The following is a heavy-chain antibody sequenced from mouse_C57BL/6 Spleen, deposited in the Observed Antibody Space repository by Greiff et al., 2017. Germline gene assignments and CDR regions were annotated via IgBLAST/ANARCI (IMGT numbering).Heavy chain of an antibody. Sequence: QVQLQQSGAELVRPGTSVKVSCKASGYAFTNYLIEWVKQRPGQGLEWIGVINPGSGGTNYNEKFKGKATLTADKASITAYMQLSSLTSEDSAVYFCACCATVSYAMDYWGQGTSVTVSS. CDR3: ACCATVSYAMDY. D-gene: IGHD1-1*01. CDR1: GYAFTNYL. J-gene: IGHJ4*01. V-gene: IGHV1-54*01. CDR2: INPGSGGT.